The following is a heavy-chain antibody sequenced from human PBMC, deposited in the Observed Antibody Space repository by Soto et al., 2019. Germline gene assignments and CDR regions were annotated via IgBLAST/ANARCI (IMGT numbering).Heavy chain of an antibody. CDR2: FDPEDGET. V-gene: IGHV1-24*01. CDR1: GYTLTELS. CDR3: ATVRRGEWSDGGDRYYFDY. Sequence: ASVKVSCKVSGYTLTELSMHWVRQAPGKGLEWMGGFDPEDGETIYAQKFQGRVTMTEDTSTDTAYMELSSLRSEDTAVYYCATVRRGEWSDGGDRYYFDYWGQGTXVTVSS. J-gene: IGHJ4*02. D-gene: IGHD3-10*01.